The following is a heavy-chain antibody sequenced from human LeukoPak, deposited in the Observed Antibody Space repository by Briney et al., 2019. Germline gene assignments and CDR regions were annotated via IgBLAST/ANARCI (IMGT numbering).Heavy chain of an antibody. CDR1: GFTFSIYA. CDR2: ISGSGGST. V-gene: IGHV3-23*01. D-gene: IGHD6-13*01. CDR3: AKVSSSWYHFDY. Sequence: PGGSLRLSCAASGFTFSIYAMSGVRQAPGKGLEGGSAISGSGGSTYYADSVKGRFTISRDNSKNTLYLQMNSLRAEDTAVYYCAKVSSSWYHFDYWGQGTLVTVSS. J-gene: IGHJ4*02.